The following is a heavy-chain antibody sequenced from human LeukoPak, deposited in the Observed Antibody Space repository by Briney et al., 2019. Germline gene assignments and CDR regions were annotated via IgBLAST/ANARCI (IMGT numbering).Heavy chain of an antibody. CDR3: ARGGVYSTSAVDY. J-gene: IGHJ4*02. V-gene: IGHV3-21*01. CDR2: ISSSSSYI. CDR1: GFTFSSYS. D-gene: IGHD6-6*01. Sequence: GGSLRLSCAASGFTFSSYSMNWVRQAPGKGLEWVSSISSSSSYIYYADSVKGRFTISRDNAKNSLYLQMNSLRAEDTAVYYCARGGVYSTSAVDYWGQGTLVTVSS.